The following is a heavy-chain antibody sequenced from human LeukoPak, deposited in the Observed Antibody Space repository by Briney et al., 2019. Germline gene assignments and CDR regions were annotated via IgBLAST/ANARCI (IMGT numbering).Heavy chain of an antibody. Sequence: KPGGSLRLSCAASGFSFSTYSMNWVSRAPGKGLEWVSSISDTSTYVYYADSVKGRFTMSRDNAKNSLYLQMNSLRAEDTAVYYCARDPGRGAAGTHDYWGQGTLVTVSS. J-gene: IGHJ4*02. CDR2: ISDTSTYV. CDR3: ARDPGRGAAGTHDY. V-gene: IGHV3-21*01. CDR1: GFSFSTYS. D-gene: IGHD6-13*01.